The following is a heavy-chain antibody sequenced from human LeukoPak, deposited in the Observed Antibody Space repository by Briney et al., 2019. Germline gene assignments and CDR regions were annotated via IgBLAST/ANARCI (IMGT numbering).Heavy chain of an antibody. CDR3: AREDSNYVSWFDP. V-gene: IGHV1-69*04. D-gene: IGHD4-11*01. Sequence: SVKVSCKASGGTFSSYTISWVRQAPGQGLEWIGRIIPILGIANYAQKFQGRVTITADKSTSTAYMELSSLRSEDTAVYYCAREDSNYVSWFDPWGQGTLVTVSS. CDR2: IIPILGIA. CDR1: GGTFSSYT. J-gene: IGHJ5*02.